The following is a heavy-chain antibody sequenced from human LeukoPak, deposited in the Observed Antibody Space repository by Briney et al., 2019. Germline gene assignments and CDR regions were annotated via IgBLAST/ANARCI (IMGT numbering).Heavy chain of an antibody. CDR2: INSDGSTT. V-gene: IGHV3-74*01. Sequence: GGSLRLSCAASGFTFSYYWMHWVRQAPGKGLVSVSRINSDGSTTSYADSVKGRLTISRDNAKNTLYLQMNSLRAEDTAVYYCASEYSSSSGHFWGQGTLVTVSS. CDR3: ASEYSSSSGHF. CDR1: GFTFSYYW. J-gene: IGHJ4*02. D-gene: IGHD6-6*01.